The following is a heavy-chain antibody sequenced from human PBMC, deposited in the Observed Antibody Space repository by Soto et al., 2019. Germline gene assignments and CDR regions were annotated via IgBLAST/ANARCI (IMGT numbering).Heavy chain of an antibody. Sequence: QDQLVQSGVEVKKPGASVKVSCKASGYTFISHGISWVRQAPGQGLEWMGWSSGKNGNTNYAQKLQGRVTLTTDTSTSTAYMELRSLRSDDTAVYYCARVSSSIVVVPDYGMDVWGQGTTVTVSS. CDR2: SSGKNGNT. V-gene: IGHV1-18*04. CDR1: GYTFISHG. CDR3: ARVSSSIVVVPDYGMDV. J-gene: IGHJ6*02. D-gene: IGHD2-15*01.